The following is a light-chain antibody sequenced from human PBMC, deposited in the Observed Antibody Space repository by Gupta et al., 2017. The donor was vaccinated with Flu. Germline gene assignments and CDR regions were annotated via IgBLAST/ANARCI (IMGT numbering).Light chain of an antibody. CDR1: QDISNY. J-gene: IGKJ4*01. Sequence: DIQMTQSPSSLSASVGDRVTITCQASQDISNYLNWYQQKPGKAPKLLIYDASNLETGVPSRFSGSRSGTDFTFTISIRHPEDFATYYCQQDDKAPISFGGGTKVEIK. CDR2: DAS. V-gene: IGKV1-33*01. CDR3: QQDDKAPIS.